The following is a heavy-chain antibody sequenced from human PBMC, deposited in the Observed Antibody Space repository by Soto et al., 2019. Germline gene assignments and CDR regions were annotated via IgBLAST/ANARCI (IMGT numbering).Heavy chain of an antibody. Sequence: SETLSLTCTVSGGSISSGCYYWSWIRQHPGKGLEWIGYIYYSGTYYNPSLKSRVTISVDTSKNQFSLKLSSVTAADTAVYYCAIRNGSGSYYVDYWGQGTLVTVSS. V-gene: IGHV4-31*03. CDR3: AIRNGSGSYYVDY. CDR2: IYYSGT. J-gene: IGHJ4*02. CDR1: GGSISSGCYY. D-gene: IGHD3-10*01.